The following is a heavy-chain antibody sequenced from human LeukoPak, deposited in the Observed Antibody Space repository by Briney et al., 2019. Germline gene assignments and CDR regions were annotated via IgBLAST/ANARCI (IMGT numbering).Heavy chain of an antibody. V-gene: IGHV3-30*04. Sequence: GGSLRLSCAASGFTFSSYAMHWVRQAPGKGLEGVAVISYDGSNKYYADSVKGRFTISRDNSKNTLYLQMNSLRAEDTAVYYCASASLLDYWGQGTLVTVSS. CDR2: ISYDGSNK. CDR3: ASASLLDY. CDR1: GFTFSSYA. J-gene: IGHJ4*02.